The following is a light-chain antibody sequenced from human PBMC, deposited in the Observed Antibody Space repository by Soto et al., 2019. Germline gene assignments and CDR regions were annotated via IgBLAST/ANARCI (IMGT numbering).Light chain of an antibody. V-gene: IGLV2-8*01. CDR3: SSFAGNNNLV. Sequence: QSALTQPTSASGSPGQSVTISCTGTSSDVGGYNYVSWYQQHPGKAPKLMISEVSKRPSGVPDRFSGAKSGNTASLTVSGLQADDEADYYCSSFAGNNNLVFGGGTKLTVL. CDR1: SSDVGGYNY. CDR2: EVS. J-gene: IGLJ2*01.